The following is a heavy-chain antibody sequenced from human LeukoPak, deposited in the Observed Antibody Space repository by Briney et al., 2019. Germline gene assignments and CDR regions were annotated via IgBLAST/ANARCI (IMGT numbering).Heavy chain of an antibody. CDR2: INTDESST. D-gene: IGHD5-24*01. V-gene: IGHV3-74*01. CDR1: GFTFSSYW. CDR3: ARGTTGYNYGYLDY. Sequence: PGGSLRLSCAASGFTFSSYWMHWVRQVPGKGLVWVSRINTDESSTTYADSVKGRFTISRDNAKNTLYLQMNSLRAEATAVYYCARGTTGYNYGYLDYWGQGTLVTVSS. J-gene: IGHJ4*02.